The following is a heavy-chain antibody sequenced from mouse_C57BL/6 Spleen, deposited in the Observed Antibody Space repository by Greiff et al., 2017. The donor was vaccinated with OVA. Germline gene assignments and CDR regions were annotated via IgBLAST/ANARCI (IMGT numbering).Heavy chain of an antibody. V-gene: IGHV5-17*01. Sequence: EVKLMESGGGLVKPGGFLKLSCAASGFTFSDYGMHWVRQAPEKGLEWVAYISSGSSTIYYADTVKGRFTISRDNAKNTLFLQMTSLRSEDTAMYYCARRYYGSSYPDYWGQGTTLTVSS. CDR2: ISSGSSTI. D-gene: IGHD1-1*01. J-gene: IGHJ2*01. CDR3: ARRYYGSSYPDY. CDR1: GFTFSDYG.